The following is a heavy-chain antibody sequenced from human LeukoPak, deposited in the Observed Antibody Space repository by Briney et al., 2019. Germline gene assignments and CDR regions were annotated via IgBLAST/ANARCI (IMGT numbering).Heavy chain of an antibody. CDR1: GFTFSSYA. J-gene: IGHJ6*03. CDR2: ISYDGSNK. V-gene: IGHV3-30-3*01. CDR3: ARGGSGSYYYYYYYMDV. D-gene: IGHD3-10*01. Sequence: TGGSLRLSCAASGFTFSSYAMHWVRQAPGKGLEWAAIISYDGSNKYYADSVKDRFTISRDNSKNTLYLQMNSLRPEDTAVYYCARGGSGSYYYYYYYMDVWGKGTTVTVSS.